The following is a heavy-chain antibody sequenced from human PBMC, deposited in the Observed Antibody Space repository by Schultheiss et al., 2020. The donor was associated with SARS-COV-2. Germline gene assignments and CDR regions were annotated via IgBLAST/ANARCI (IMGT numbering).Heavy chain of an antibody. CDR2: IWYDGSNK. J-gene: IGHJ4*02. V-gene: IGHV3-33*08. Sequence: GGSLRLSCAASGFTFSSYSMNWVRQAPGKGLEWVAVIWYDGSNKYYADSVKGRFTISRDNYKNTLYLQMNSLRAEDTAVYYCANIRTSGFWSGYFPVNDYWGQGTLVTVSS. CDR3: ANIRTSGFWSGYFPVNDY. D-gene: IGHD3-3*01. CDR1: GFTFSSYS.